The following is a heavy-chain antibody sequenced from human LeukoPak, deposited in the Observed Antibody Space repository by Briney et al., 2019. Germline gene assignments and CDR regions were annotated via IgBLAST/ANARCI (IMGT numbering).Heavy chain of an antibody. CDR1: GGTFSRYA. V-gene: IGHV1-69*05. CDR2: IIPIFGTA. CDR3: ASYSGIVVVPADLPVFAFDI. D-gene: IGHD2-2*02. J-gene: IGHJ3*02. Sequence: ASVKVPCKASGGTFSRYAISWVRQAPGQGLEWMGGIIPIFGTANYAQKFQGRVTITTDESTSTAYMELSSLRSEDTAVYYCASYSGIVVVPADLPVFAFDIWGQGTMVTVSS.